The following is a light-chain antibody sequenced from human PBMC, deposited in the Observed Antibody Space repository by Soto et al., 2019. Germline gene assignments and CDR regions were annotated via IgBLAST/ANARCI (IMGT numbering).Light chain of an antibody. CDR3: SSDAGSNTV. CDR1: SSDVGGYNY. CDR2: EVS. Sequence: QSALTQPPSASGSPGQSVTISCTGTSSDVGGYNYVSWYQQHPGKAPKLMIYEVSKRPSGVPDRFSGSKSGNTASLTVSGLQAEEEADYYCSSDAGSNTVFGGGTKVTVL. J-gene: IGLJ2*01. V-gene: IGLV2-8*01.